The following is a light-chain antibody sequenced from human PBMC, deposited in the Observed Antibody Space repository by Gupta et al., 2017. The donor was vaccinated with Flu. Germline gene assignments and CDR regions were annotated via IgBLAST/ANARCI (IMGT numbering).Light chain of an antibody. J-gene: IGKJ1*01. CDR2: TAS. Sequence: DIQMTQSPSTLSASVGDRVTITCRASQSINRWLAWYQQKPGKAPNLLIYTASTLKFGVPARFGGSGSGTEFTLIISSLQPDDFATYYCQQYMTYPWTFGQGTKVEI. V-gene: IGKV1-5*03. CDR3: QQYMTYPWT. CDR1: QSINRW.